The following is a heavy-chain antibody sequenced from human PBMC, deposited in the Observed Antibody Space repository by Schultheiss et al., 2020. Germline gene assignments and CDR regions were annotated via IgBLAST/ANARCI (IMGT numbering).Heavy chain of an antibody. CDR3: ARTRSSSSSPIDY. Sequence: GGSLRLSCAASGFTFRSHGIKWVRQAPGKGLEWVSSISSSSSYIYYADSVKGRFTISRDNAKNSLYLQMNSLRAEDTAVYYCARTRSSSSSPIDYWGQGTLVTVSS. CDR1: GFTFRSHG. CDR2: ISSSSSYI. J-gene: IGHJ4*02. V-gene: IGHV3-21*01. D-gene: IGHD6-13*01.